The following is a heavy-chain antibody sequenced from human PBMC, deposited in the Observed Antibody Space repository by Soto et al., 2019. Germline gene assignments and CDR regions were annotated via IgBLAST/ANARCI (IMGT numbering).Heavy chain of an antibody. J-gene: IGHJ4*02. CDR3: AIARIAAAGMDFDY. CDR1: GGSISSYY. Sequence: SETLSLTCTVSGGSISSYYWSWIRQPPGKGLEWIGYIYYSGSTNYNPSLKSRVTISVDTSKNQFSLKLSSVTAADTAVYYCAIARIAAAGMDFDYWXQGTLVTVSS. V-gene: IGHV4-59*08. CDR2: IYYSGST. D-gene: IGHD6-13*01.